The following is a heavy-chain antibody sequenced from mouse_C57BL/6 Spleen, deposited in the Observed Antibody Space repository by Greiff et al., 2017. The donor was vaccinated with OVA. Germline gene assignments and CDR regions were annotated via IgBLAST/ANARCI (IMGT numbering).Heavy chain of an antibody. Sequence: EVQLQQSGPVLVKPGASVKMSCKASGYTFTDYYMNWVKQSHGKSLEWIGVINPYNGGTSYNQKFKGKATLTVDKSSSTAYMELNSLTSEDSAVYYCARWDYYGTWGFDVWGTGTTVTVSS. V-gene: IGHV1-19*01. J-gene: IGHJ1*03. CDR2: INPYNGGT. CDR1: GYTFTDYY. CDR3: ARWDYYGTWGFDV. D-gene: IGHD1-1*01.